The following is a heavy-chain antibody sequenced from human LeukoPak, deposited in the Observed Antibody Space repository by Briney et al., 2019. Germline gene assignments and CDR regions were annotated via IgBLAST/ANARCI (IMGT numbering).Heavy chain of an antibody. CDR3: AKAVTTMVRGVIIHYYYYMDV. CDR2: ISSGTTYI. J-gene: IGHJ6*03. Sequence: TGGSLRLSCAASGVTFSSYMHWVRQAPGKGLEWVSSISSGTTYIYYADSVKGRFTISRDNSKNTLYLQMNSLRAEDTAVYYCAKAVTTMVRGVIIHYYYYMDVWGKGTTVTISS. CDR1: GVTFSSY. V-gene: IGHV3-21*01. D-gene: IGHD3-10*01.